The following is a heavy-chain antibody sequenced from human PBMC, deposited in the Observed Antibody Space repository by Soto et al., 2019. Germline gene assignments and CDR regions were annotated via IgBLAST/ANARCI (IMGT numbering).Heavy chain of an antibody. D-gene: IGHD3-10*01. CDR3: AREGYAYGVDY. J-gene: IGHJ4*02. CDR2: TYTGGNT. Sequence: EAQLVETGGGLIQPGGSLRLSCAASGFNVSGKYMIWVRQAPGKGLEWVSLTYTGGNTYYATSVKGRFTVSRDISKNTLYLQMNSLSAEDTAVYYCAREGYAYGVDYWGQGSLVTVSS. CDR1: GFNVSGKY. V-gene: IGHV3-53*02.